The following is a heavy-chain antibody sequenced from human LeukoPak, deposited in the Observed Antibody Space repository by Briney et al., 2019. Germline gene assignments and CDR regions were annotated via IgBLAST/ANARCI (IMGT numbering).Heavy chain of an antibody. J-gene: IGHJ3*02. V-gene: IGHV3-21*01. D-gene: IGHD2-2*01. Sequence: GGSLRLSCAASEFTFSSHSMNWVRQAPGKGLEWVSSISRSGGSIYYADSLKGRFTISRDNAKNSLYLQMNRLRAEDTAVYFCARSLKVSAALDVFDIWGQGTMVTVSS. CDR2: ISRSGGSI. CDR1: EFTFSSHS. CDR3: ARSLKVSAALDVFDI.